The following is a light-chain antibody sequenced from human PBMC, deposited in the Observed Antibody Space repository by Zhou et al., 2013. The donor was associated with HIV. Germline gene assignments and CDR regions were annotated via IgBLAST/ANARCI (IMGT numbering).Light chain of an antibody. CDR3: QQSYTTPRT. J-gene: IGKJ3*01. Sequence: DIQMTQSPSSVSASVGDRITITCRASQGISKWLAWYQQKPGKAPKLLIYLASTLQSGVPSKFSGSGSGTEFTLTITSLQTDDFATYYCQQSYTTPRTFGPGTTVDV. CDR2: LAS. V-gene: IGKV1-12*01. CDR1: QGISKW.